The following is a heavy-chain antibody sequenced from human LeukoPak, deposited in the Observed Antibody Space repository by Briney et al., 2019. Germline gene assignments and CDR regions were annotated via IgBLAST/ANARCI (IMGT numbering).Heavy chain of an antibody. Sequence: GGSLRLSCAASGFSFSSYGMHWVRQAPGKGLEWVAVIWNDGSDDYYKDSVKGRFTISRDNSKNTLYLQMNSLRAEDTAVYYCARDTRMDVWGQGTTVTVSS. CDR2: IWNDGSDD. CDR1: GFSFSSYG. J-gene: IGHJ6*02. CDR3: ARDTRMDV. V-gene: IGHV3-33*01.